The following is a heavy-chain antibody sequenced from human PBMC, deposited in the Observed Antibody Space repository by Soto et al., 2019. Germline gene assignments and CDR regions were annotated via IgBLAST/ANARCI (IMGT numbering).Heavy chain of an antibody. CDR2: IYYSGST. V-gene: IGHV4-31*03. Sequence: QVQLQESGPGLVKPSQTLSLTCTVSGGSINSGGYYWSWIRQHPGKGLEWIGYIYYSGSTYYNPSLKSRVTISVDTSKNQFSLKLSSVTAADTAVYYCASERGREGWFDPWGQGTLVTVSS. J-gene: IGHJ5*02. D-gene: IGHD1-1*01. CDR3: ASERGREGWFDP. CDR1: GGSINSGGYY.